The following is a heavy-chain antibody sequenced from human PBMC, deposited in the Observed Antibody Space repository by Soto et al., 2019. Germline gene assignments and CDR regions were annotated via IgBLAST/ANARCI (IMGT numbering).Heavy chain of an antibody. CDR3: TRDPGRSWFDP. Sequence: ASVKVSCKASGYTFTAYTLHWLRQAPGQRLEWMGWINPGNGDTKYSQTFRGRVTITSDTSASTAYMELSSLRSEDTAVYYCTRDPGRSWFDPWGQGTLVTVS. CDR2: INPGNGDT. D-gene: IGHD3-10*01. J-gene: IGHJ5*02. CDR1: GYTFTAYT. V-gene: IGHV1-3*01.